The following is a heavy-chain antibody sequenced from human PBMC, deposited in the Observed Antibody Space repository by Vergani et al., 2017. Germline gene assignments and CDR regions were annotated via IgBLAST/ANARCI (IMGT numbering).Heavy chain of an antibody. V-gene: IGHV3-30*02. CDR2: IRYDGIVE. D-gene: IGHD3-3*01. Sequence: QVQLVESGGGVVQPGGSLRLSCAASGFTFTIYGMHWVRQAPGKGLEWVAFIRYDGIVEFYGDSVGGRFTISRDNSKNTLYLQMNSLRAEDTALYYCAKDHYDFWSGYPNLSPFDLWGRGTLVTVSS. CDR1: GFTFTIYG. J-gene: IGHJ2*01. CDR3: AKDHYDFWSGYPNLSPFDL.